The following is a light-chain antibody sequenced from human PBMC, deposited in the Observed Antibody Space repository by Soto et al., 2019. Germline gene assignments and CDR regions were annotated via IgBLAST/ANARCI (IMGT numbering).Light chain of an antibody. CDR1: QSVNNF. Sequence: DIPMTQSPSSLSASVGDRVTITCRASQSVNNFLNWYQQKPGKAPKLLIYAASSLQSGVPSRFSGSGSGTDFTLTISSLQPEDFATYYCQQTYSTLPYTFGQGTKLEIK. V-gene: IGKV1-39*01. J-gene: IGKJ2*01. CDR2: AAS. CDR3: QQTYSTLPYT.